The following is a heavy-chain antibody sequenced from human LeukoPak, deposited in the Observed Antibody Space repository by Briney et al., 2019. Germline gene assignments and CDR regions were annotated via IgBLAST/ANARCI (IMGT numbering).Heavy chain of an antibody. CDR2: INHSGST. D-gene: IGHD3-22*01. CDR3: ARARDYYYDSSGYPSYYYYYMDV. Sequence: SETLSLTCAVYAGSFSGYYWSWIRQPPGKGLEWIGEINHSGSTNYNPSLKSRVTISVDTSKNQFSLKLSSVTAADTAVYYCARARDYYYDSSGYPSYYYYYMDVWGKGTTVTVSS. CDR1: AGSFSGYY. J-gene: IGHJ6*03. V-gene: IGHV4-34*01.